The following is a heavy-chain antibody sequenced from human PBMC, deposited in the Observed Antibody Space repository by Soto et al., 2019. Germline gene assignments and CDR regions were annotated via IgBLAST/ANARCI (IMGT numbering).Heavy chain of an antibody. J-gene: IGHJ6*02. CDR2: IYHSGST. Sequence: TETLSLTCAVSGGSISSSNWWSWVRQPPGKGLEWIGQIYHSGSTNYNPSLTRLVTISVDKSKNQFSLKLSSVHAADTAVYSCARVPSFGSSSLTFYYYYGRDVWGQGTTVTVS. CDR3: ARVPSFGSSSLTFYYYYGRDV. CDR1: GGSISSSNW. D-gene: IGHD6-13*01. V-gene: IGHV4-4*01.